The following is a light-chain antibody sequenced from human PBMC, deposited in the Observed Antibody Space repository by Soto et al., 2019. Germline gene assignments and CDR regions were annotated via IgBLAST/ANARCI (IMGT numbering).Light chain of an antibody. J-gene: IGKJ5*01. CDR1: QSLRNY. Sequence: ENVLTQSPATLSLSPGDTATLSCRATQSLRNYLAWYQQKLGQAPRLLIYDAYKRATGIPARFSGSGSGTDFTLTISSLEPEDFAVYFCQQRSDWPPTFGQGTRLEIK. CDR2: DAY. V-gene: IGKV3-11*01. CDR3: QQRSDWPPT.